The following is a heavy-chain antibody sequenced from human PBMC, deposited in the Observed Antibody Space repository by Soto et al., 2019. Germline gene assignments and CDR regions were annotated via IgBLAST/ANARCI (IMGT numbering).Heavy chain of an antibody. Sequence: QVHLVQSGAELKKPGSSVRVSCKASGDTFSSYTINWVRQAPGLGLEWMGRTIPILSMSNYALKFQGRLTITAAKSTSTAYMELSSLRSEDTAMYYCATSYGSGSQAVDYWGQGALVTVSS. J-gene: IGHJ4*02. CDR1: GDTFSSYT. CDR2: TIPILSMS. D-gene: IGHD3-10*01. CDR3: ATSYGSGSQAVDY. V-gene: IGHV1-69*02.